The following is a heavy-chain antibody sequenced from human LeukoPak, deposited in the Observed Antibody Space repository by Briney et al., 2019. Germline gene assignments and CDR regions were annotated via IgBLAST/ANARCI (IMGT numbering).Heavy chain of an antibody. CDR3: AKASSGWSRYYYYGMDV. J-gene: IGHJ6*02. CDR1: GFTFSSYW. CDR2: ISYDGSNK. D-gene: IGHD6-19*01. Sequence: GGSLRLSCVASGFTFSSYWMSWVRQAPGKGLEWVAVISYDGSNKYYADSVKGRFTISRDNSKNTLYLQMNSLRAEDTAVYYCAKASSGWSRYYYYGMDVWGQGTTVTVSS. V-gene: IGHV3-30*18.